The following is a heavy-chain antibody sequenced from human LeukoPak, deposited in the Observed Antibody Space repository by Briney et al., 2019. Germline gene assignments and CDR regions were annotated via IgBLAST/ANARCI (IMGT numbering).Heavy chain of an antibody. CDR3: ARPTVTTAYYYYGMDV. CDR1: GFTFSDYY. D-gene: IGHD4-17*01. Sequence: PGGSLRLSCAASGFTFSDYYMSWIRQAPGKGLEWVSYISSSGSTIYYADSVKGRFTISRDNAKNSLYLQMNSLRAEDTAVYYCARPTVTTAYYYYGMDVWGQGTTVTVSS. CDR2: ISSSGSTI. V-gene: IGHV3-11*01. J-gene: IGHJ6*02.